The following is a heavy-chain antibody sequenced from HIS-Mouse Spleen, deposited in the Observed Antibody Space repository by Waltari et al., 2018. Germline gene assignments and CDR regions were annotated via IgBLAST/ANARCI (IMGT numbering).Heavy chain of an antibody. CDR3: ARVKEMATGFDP. J-gene: IGHJ5*02. CDR2: IIPIFGTA. D-gene: IGHD5-12*01. Sequence: QVQLVQSGAEVKKPGSSVKVSCKASGGPFSSYSIRRVRKAPGQGLGWMGGIIPIFGTANYAQKFQGRVTITADESTSTAYMELSSLRSEDTAVYYCARVKEMATGFDPWGQGTLVTVSS. V-gene: IGHV1-69*01. CDR1: GGPFSSYS.